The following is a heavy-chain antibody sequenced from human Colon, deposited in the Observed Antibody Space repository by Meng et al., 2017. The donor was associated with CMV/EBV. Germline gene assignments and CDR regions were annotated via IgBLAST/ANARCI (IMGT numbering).Heavy chain of an antibody. D-gene: IGHD1/OR15-1a*01. V-gene: IGHV3-21*01. CDR3: ARGAGITLLKGEFDP. CDR2: IDGSRNNI. Sequence: GESLKISCEASGFTFSTYSMNWVRQAPGGGLEWVSSIDGSRNNIYYAESVKGRFTISRDNAKNSLYLQLNDLRAEDTAVYYCARGAGITLLKGEFDPWGQGTLVTVSS. J-gene: IGHJ5*02. CDR1: GFTFSTYS.